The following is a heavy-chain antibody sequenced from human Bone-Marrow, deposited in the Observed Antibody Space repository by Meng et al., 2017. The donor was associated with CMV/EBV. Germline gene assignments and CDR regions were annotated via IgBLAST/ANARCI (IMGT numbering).Heavy chain of an antibody. CDR1: GFTFSSYR. CDR3: AKGDIVVVPAALIERSFDS. Sequence: GGSLRLSCAASGFTFSSYRMHWVRQAPGKWLEWVAFIRYDGSNKYYADSVKGRFTISRDNSKNTLYLQMNSLRAEDTAVYYCAKGDIVVVPAALIERSFDSWGQGTMVTVSS. CDR2: IRYDGSNK. J-gene: IGHJ3*02. V-gene: IGHV3-30*02. D-gene: IGHD2-2*01.